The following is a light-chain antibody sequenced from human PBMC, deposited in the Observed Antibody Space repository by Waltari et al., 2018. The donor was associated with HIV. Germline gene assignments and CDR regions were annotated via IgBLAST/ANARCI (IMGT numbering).Light chain of an antibody. CDR2: NTN. CDR3: QSSDNTLSGSV. CDR1: NSNLGTHE. V-gene: IGLV1-40*01. Sequence: QSVLTQPPSVSGAPGPRVTLSCTGGNSNLGTHEVHWYQQFPGTAPQLLIYNTNNRPSGVPDRFSGSKSGTSASLAITGLQADDEADYYCQSSDNTLSGSVFGGGTRLTVL. J-gene: IGLJ2*01.